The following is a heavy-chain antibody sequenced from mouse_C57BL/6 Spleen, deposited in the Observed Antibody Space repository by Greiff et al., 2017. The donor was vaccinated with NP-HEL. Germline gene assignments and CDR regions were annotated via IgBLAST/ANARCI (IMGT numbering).Heavy chain of an antibody. CDR2: ISSGSSTI. Sequence: EVQRVESGGGLVKPGGSLKLSCAASGFTFSDYGMHWVRQAPEKGLEWVAYISSGSSTIYYADTVKGRFTISRDNAKNTLFLQMTSLRSEDTAMYYCASTPHYPYAMDYWGQGTSVTVSS. CDR1: GFTFSDYG. J-gene: IGHJ4*01. D-gene: IGHD5-5*01. CDR3: ASTPHYPYAMDY. V-gene: IGHV5-17*01.